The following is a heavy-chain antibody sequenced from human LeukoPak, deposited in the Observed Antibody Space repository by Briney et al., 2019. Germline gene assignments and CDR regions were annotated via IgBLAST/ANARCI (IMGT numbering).Heavy chain of an antibody. D-gene: IGHD2-15*01. J-gene: IGHJ6*02. CDR2: INGSGGRT. Sequence: GGSLRLSCAASGFTFSSYSMSWVRQAPGKGLEWVSTINGSGGRTYYADSVKGRFTISRDNSKNTLHLHVNSLRAEDTAVYYCAKFSSDGTPYYYYGMDVWGQGTTVTVSS. CDR1: GFTFSSYS. V-gene: IGHV3-23*01. CDR3: AKFSSDGTPYYYYGMDV.